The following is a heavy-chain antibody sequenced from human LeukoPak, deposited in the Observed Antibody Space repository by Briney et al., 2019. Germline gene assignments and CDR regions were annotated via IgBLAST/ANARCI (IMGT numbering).Heavy chain of an antibody. V-gene: IGHV1-2*02. CDR3: ARGGYYGSGRHPHAFDI. Sequence: ASVKVSCKASGYTFTGYYMYWVRQAPGQGPEWMGWINPNSGDTNNAQKFQGRVTITADESTSTAYMELSSLRSEDTAVYYCARGGYYGSGRHPHAFDIRGQGTMVTVSS. CDR2: INPNSGDT. J-gene: IGHJ3*02. CDR1: GYTFTGYY. D-gene: IGHD3-10*01.